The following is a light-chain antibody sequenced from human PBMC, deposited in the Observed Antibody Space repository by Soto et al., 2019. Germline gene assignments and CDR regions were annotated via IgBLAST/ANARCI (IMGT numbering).Light chain of an antibody. CDR3: QQRSDWPPIT. J-gene: IGKJ5*01. CDR1: QSVGSY. Sequence: ETVLTQSPGTQSLSPGERATLSCRASQSVGSYLAWYQQKPGQAPRLLIYDASNRATGIPARFSGSGSGTDFTLTISRLEPEDFAVYYCQQRSDWPPITFGQGTRLEIK. CDR2: DAS. V-gene: IGKV3-11*01.